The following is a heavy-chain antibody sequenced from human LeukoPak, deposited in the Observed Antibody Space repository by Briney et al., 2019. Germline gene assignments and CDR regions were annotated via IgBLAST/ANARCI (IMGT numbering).Heavy chain of an antibody. D-gene: IGHD2-2*01. CDR3: ARISTRGRGFDY. CDR2: INPNSGGT. J-gene: IGHJ4*02. V-gene: IGHV1-2*02. Sequence: SVKVSCKASGYTFTGYYMHWARQAPGQGLGWMGWINPNSGGTNYAQKFQGRVTMTRDTSISTAYMELSRLRSDDTAVYYCARISTRGRGFDYWGQGTLVTVSS. CDR1: GYTFTGYY.